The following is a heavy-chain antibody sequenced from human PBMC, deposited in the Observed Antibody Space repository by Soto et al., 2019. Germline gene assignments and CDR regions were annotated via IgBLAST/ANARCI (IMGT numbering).Heavy chain of an antibody. CDR1: GFTFSTYA. J-gene: IGHJ4*02. CDR2: VSDGGSDA. Sequence: EVQLLESGGGLVQPGGSLRLSCAASGFTFSTYAMSWVRQPPGKGLEWVSIVSDGGSDAFYADSVKGRFAISRDNSKNTLYLQMNSLTVEDTAVYYCAKHFVNGEVDYWGQGTPVTVSS. V-gene: IGHV3-23*01. D-gene: IGHD3-10*01. CDR3: AKHFVNGEVDY.